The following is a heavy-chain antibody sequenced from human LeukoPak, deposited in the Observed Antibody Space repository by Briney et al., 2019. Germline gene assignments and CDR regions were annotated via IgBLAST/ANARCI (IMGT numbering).Heavy chain of an antibody. V-gene: IGHV3-30*18. Sequence: GRSLRLSCAASGFTFSSYGMHWVRQAPGKGLEWVAVISYDGSNKYYADSVKGRFTISRDNSKNTLYLQMNSLRAEDTAVYYCAKLYLWSGELSPLFDYWGQGTLVTVSS. CDR3: AKLYLWSGELSPLFDY. CDR2: ISYDGSNK. J-gene: IGHJ4*02. CDR1: GFTFSSYG. D-gene: IGHD3-10*01.